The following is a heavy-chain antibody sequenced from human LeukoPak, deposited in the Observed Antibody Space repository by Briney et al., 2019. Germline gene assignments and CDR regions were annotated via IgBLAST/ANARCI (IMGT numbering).Heavy chain of an antibody. J-gene: IGHJ4*02. CDR2: ISGSGGST. V-gene: IGHV3-23*01. CDR1: GFTFSSYA. D-gene: IGHD6-13*01. Sequence: GGSLRLSCAASGFTFSSYAMSWVRQAPGKGLEWVSAISGSGGSTYYADSVKGRFTIFRDNSKNTLYLQMNSLRAEDTAVYYCARAPIAAAGRGSFDYWGQGTLVTVSS. CDR3: ARAPIAAAGRGSFDY.